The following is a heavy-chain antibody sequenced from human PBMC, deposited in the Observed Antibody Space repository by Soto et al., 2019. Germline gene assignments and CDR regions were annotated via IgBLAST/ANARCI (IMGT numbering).Heavy chain of an antibody. CDR1: GYTFTNYG. Sequence: QVQLVQSGAEVKKPGASVKVSCKASGYTFTNYGLTWVRQAPGQGLEWMGWISANNGNTNYAQKLQGRATMTTDASTSTAYMELRSLRSDDTALYYCARVVVGATGNWFDPWGQGTLVTVSS. D-gene: IGHD1-26*01. J-gene: IGHJ5*02. CDR2: ISANNGNT. V-gene: IGHV1-18*01. CDR3: ARVVVGATGNWFDP.